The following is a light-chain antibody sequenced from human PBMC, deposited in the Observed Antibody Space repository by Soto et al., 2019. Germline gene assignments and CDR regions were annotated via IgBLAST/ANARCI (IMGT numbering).Light chain of an antibody. CDR2: EGS. CDR1: SSDVGSYNL. J-gene: IGLJ2*01. Sequence: QSALAQPASVSGSLGQSITISCTGTSSDVGSYNLVSWYQQHPGKAPKLMIYEGSKRPSGVSNRFSGSKSGNTASLTISGVQAEDEADYYCCSYAGSSTVFGGGTKLTVL. V-gene: IGLV2-23*01. CDR3: CSYAGSSTV.